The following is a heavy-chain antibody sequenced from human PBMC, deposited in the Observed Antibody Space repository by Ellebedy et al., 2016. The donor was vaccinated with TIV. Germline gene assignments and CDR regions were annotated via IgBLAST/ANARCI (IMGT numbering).Heavy chain of an antibody. J-gene: IGHJ4*02. V-gene: IGHV3-43D*03. CDR3: AKDMTGDGYNLAFDY. CDR2: LGWDGHNP. Sequence: GESLKISXAATGFAFSDYAMHWVRQAPGKGLEWVSVLGWDGHNPYYSDSVRGRFTISRDNTKNSLYLQMSSLRPEDTALYFCAKDMTGDGYNLAFDYWGPGTLVTVSS. D-gene: IGHD5-24*01. CDR1: GFAFSDYA.